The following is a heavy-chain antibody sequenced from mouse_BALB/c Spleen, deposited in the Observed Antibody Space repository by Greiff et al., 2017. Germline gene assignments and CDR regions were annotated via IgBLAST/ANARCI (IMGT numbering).Heavy chain of an antibody. V-gene: IGHV1-5*01. CDR1: GYSFTSYW. D-gene: IGHD2-3*01. Sequence: VQLQQSGTVLARPGASVKMSCKASGYSFTSYWMHWVKQRPGQGLEWIGAIYPGNSDTSYNQKFKGKAKLTAVTSASTAYMELSSLTNEDSAVYYCTFDDGYYFYYIDYWGQGTTLTVSS. J-gene: IGHJ2*01. CDR3: TFDDGYYFYYIDY. CDR2: IYPGNSDT.